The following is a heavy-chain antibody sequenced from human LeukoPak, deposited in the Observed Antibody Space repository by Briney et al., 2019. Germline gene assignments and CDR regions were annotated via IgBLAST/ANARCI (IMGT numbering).Heavy chain of an antibody. CDR3: ARGGVLLVDGNNWFDP. CDR1: GGSISSYY. Sequence: PSETLSLTCTVSGGSISSYYWSWIRQHAGKGLEWIGRIYTSVSTNYNPSLRSRVTMSVDTSKNQFSLKLSSLTAADTAVYYCARGGVLLVDGNNWFDPWGQGTLVTVSS. V-gene: IGHV4-4*07. CDR2: IYTSVST. D-gene: IGHD6-6*01. J-gene: IGHJ5*02.